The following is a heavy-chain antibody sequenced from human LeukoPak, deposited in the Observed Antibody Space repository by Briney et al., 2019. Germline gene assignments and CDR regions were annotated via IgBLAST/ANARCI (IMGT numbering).Heavy chain of an antibody. D-gene: IGHD3-16*02. CDR1: GFTFDDYG. Sequence: GGSLRLSCAASGFTFDDYGMSWVRQAPGKGLEWVSGINWNGGSTGYADSVKGRFTISRDNAKNSLYLQMNSLRAEDTALYYCARTYDYVWGSYRQNYYYYYMDVWGKGTTVTVSS. CDR2: INWNGGST. J-gene: IGHJ6*03. V-gene: IGHV3-20*04. CDR3: ARTYDYVWGSYRQNYYYYYMDV.